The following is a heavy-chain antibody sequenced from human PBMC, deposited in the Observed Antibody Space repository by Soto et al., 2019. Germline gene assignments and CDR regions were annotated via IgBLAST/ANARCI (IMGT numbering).Heavy chain of an antibody. CDR3: AMTLSGTHAPNGMDV. D-gene: IGHD3-10*01. V-gene: IGHV1-45*02. Sequence: QLQVVQSGAEVKKTGSSVNVSCTASGYTFTYRYLHWVRQAPGQALEWMGWITPFNGNTNYAQKFQDRVTITRDRSMSTAYMELSSLRSDDTAMYYCAMTLSGTHAPNGMDVWGQGTTVTVSS. CDR2: ITPFNGNT. CDR1: GYTFTYRY. J-gene: IGHJ6*02.